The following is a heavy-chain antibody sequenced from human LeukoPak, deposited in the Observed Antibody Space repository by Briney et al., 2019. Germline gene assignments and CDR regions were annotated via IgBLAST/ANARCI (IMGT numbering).Heavy chain of an antibody. Sequence: ASVKVSCKASGYTFTSYGISWVRQAPGQGLEWMGWISAYNGNTNYAQKLQGRVTMTTDTSTSTAYMELRSLRSDGTAVYYCARVVAATIYYYYYMDVWGKGTTVTISS. CDR1: GYTFTSYG. CDR3: ARVVAATIYYYYYMDV. V-gene: IGHV1-18*01. D-gene: IGHD2-15*01. CDR2: ISAYNGNT. J-gene: IGHJ6*03.